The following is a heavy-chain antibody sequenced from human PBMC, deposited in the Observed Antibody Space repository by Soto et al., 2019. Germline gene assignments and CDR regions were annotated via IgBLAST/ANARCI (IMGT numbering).Heavy chain of an antibody. J-gene: IGHJ4*02. CDR3: ARDGYSYGYLDY. V-gene: IGHV4-31*03. CDR1: GGSISSGGDY. CDR2: IYYSGST. Sequence: SETLSLTCTVSGGSISSGGDYWSWIRQHPGKGLEWIGYIYYSGSTYYNPSLKSRVTISVDTSKNQFSLKLSSVTAADTAVYYCARDGYSYGYLDYWSQGTLVTVSS. D-gene: IGHD5-18*01.